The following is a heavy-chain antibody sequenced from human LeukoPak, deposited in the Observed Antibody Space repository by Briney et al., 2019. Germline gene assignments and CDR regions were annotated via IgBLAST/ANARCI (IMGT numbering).Heavy chain of an antibody. CDR3: AKGGIQLWFSFDY. CDR2: ISSSGATI. J-gene: IGHJ4*02. D-gene: IGHD5-18*01. Sequence: GGSLRLSCAASGFTFSSSEMNWVRQAPGKGLEWVSYISSSGATIYYADSVKGRFTISRDNAKNSLYLQMNSLRAEDMALYYCAKGGIQLWFSFDYWGQGTLVTVSS. CDR1: GFTFSSSE. V-gene: IGHV3-48*03.